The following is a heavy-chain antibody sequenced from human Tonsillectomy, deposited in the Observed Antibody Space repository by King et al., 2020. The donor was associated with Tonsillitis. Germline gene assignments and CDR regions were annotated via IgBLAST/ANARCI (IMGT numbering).Heavy chain of an antibody. CDR1: GFIVSRNY. CDR3: ARTSPGIAAPGTINFDA. Sequence: VQLVESGGGLIQPGGSLRLSCAASGFIVSRNYMSWVRQAPGKGLEWVSVIYGGDSTYYADSVKGRFTISRDNSIKTLYLQMNNLRVEDTAIYYCARTSPGIAAPGTINFDAWGQGTLVTVSS. D-gene: IGHD6-13*01. J-gene: IGHJ4*02. V-gene: IGHV3-53*01. CDR2: IYGGDST.